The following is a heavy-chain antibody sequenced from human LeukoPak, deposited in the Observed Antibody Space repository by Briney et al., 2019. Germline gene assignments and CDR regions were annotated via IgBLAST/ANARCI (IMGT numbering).Heavy chain of an antibody. CDR3: AITGTDY. D-gene: IGHD1-20*01. V-gene: IGHV4-34*01. J-gene: IGHJ4*02. CDR1: GGSFSGYY. CDR2: INHNGNT. Sequence: SETLSLTCAVYGGSFSGYYWSWIRQPPGKGLEWIGEINHNGNTNYNPSLKSRVTISVDKSKNQFSLKLSSVTAADTAVYYCAITGTDYWGQGTLVTVSS.